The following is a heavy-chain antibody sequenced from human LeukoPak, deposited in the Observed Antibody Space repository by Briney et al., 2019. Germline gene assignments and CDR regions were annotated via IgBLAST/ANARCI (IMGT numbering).Heavy chain of an antibody. Sequence: PSETLSLTCTVSGGSISSYYWSWIRQPPGKGLEWIGYIYYSGSTNYNPSLKSRVTISVDTSKNQFSLKLSSATAADTAVYYCARINSGYGMDVWGQGTTVTVSS. V-gene: IGHV4-59*01. CDR1: GGSISSYY. CDR2: IYYSGST. J-gene: IGHJ6*02. CDR3: ARINSGYGMDV.